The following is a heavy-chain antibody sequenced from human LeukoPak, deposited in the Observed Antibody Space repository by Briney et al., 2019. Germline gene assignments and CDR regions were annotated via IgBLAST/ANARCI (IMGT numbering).Heavy chain of an antibody. J-gene: IGHJ4*02. D-gene: IGHD6-19*01. V-gene: IGHV3-23*01. Sequence: PGGSLRLSSTASLFTSSSYAMISVRQGPGKGLEWVSDITTGGSGTYYADSVKGRFKISRDNSKNKLYLQMNGLRAEDTAVYYCARGPGIAVAGTDILFDYWGQGTLVTVSS. CDR1: LFTSSSYA. CDR3: ARGPGIAVAGTDILFDY. CDR2: ITTGGSGT.